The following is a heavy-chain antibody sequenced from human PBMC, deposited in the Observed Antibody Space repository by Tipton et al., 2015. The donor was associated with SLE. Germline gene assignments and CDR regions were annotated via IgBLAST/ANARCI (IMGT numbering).Heavy chain of an antibody. V-gene: IGHV4-34*01. CDR3: ARRGTMIVADAFDI. Sequence: TLALTCAVYGGSFSGYYWSWIRQPPGKGLEWIGEINHSGSTNYNPSLKSRVTISVDTSKNQFSLKLSPVTAADTAVYYCARRGTMIVADAFDIWGQGTMVTVSS. CDR2: INHSGST. CDR1: GGSFSGYY. J-gene: IGHJ3*02. D-gene: IGHD3-22*01.